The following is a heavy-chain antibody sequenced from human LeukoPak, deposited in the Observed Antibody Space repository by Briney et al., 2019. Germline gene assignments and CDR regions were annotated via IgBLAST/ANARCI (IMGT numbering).Heavy chain of an antibody. V-gene: IGHV3-7*01. Sequence: GGSLRLSCAASGFTFSSYWMSWVRQAPGKGLEWVANIKQDGSEKYYVDSVKGRFTISRDNAKNSLYLQMNSLRAEDTAVYYCASPRRPNYYDSSGSFDYWGQGTLVTVSS. CDR3: ASPRRPNYYDSSGSFDY. CDR2: IKQDGSEK. D-gene: IGHD3-22*01. J-gene: IGHJ4*02. CDR1: GFTFSSYW.